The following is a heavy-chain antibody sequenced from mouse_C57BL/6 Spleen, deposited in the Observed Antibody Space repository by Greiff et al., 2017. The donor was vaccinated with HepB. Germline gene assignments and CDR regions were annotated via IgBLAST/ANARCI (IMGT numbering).Heavy chain of an antibody. V-gene: IGHV5-9*01. Sequence: EVQLVESGGGLVKPGGSLKLSCAASGFTFSSYTMSWVRQTPEKRLEWVATISGGGGNTYYPDSVKGRFTISRDNAKNTLYLQMSRLRSEDTALYYCARTYYSNYGGFAYWGQGTLVTVSA. CDR3: ARTYYSNYGGFAY. D-gene: IGHD2-5*01. J-gene: IGHJ3*01. CDR2: ISGGGGNT. CDR1: GFTFSSYT.